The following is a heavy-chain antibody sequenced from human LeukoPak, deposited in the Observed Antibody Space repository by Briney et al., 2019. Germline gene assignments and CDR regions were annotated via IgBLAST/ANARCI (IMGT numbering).Heavy chain of an antibody. CDR1: GFTFSSYA. Sequence: GGSLRLSCAASGFTFSSYAMHWVRQAPGKGLEWVAVISFDGSNKYYVDSVKGRFTISRDISKNTLYLQMSSLRAEDTAVYHCARAGTMIRGGPDSFDIWGQGTMVTVSS. J-gene: IGHJ3*02. CDR2: ISFDGSNK. D-gene: IGHD3-10*01. V-gene: IGHV3-30*04. CDR3: ARAGTMIRGGPDSFDI.